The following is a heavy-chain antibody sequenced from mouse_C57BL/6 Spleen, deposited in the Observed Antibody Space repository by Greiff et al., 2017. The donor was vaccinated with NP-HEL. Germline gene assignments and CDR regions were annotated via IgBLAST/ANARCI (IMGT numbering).Heavy chain of an antibody. CDR1: GYTFTSYW. V-gene: IGHV1-74*01. Sequence: QVQLQQPGAELVKPGASVKVSCKASGYTFTSYWMHWVKQRPGQGLEWIGRIHPSDSDTNYNQKFKGKATLTVDKSSSTAYMQLSSLTSEDSAVYYCAFTTVVATNYFDYWGQGTTLTVSS. CDR2: IHPSDSDT. D-gene: IGHD1-1*01. J-gene: IGHJ2*01. CDR3: AFTTVVATNYFDY.